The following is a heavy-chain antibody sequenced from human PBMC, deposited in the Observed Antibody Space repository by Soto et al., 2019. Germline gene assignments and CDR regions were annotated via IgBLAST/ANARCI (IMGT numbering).Heavy chain of an antibody. V-gene: IGHV4-31*03. CDR2: IYYRGNT. CDR1: GGSISSDDYY. CDR3: ARGWEYFGMDD. D-gene: IGHD3-9*01. J-gene: IGHJ6*02. Sequence: PSETLSLTCTVSGGSISSDDYYWNWIRQRPGKGLEWIGNIYYRGNTNYNPSLKSRIIMSMDMSENQFSLKLSSVTAADTAVYYCARGWEYFGMDDWGQGTTVTVSS.